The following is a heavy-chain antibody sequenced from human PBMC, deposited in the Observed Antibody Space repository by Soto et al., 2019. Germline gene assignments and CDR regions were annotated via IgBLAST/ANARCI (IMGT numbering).Heavy chain of an antibody. J-gene: IGHJ4*02. D-gene: IGHD4-17*01. CDR2: IWYDGSNK. CDR1: GFTFSSYG. V-gene: IGHV3-33*01. CDR3: ARDYGDFRAVYY. Sequence: PGGSLRLSCAASGFTFSSYGMHWVRQAPGKGLEWVAVIWYDGSNKYYADSVKGRFTISRDNSKNTLYLQMNSLRAEDTAVYYCARDYGDFRAVYYWGQGTLVTVSS.